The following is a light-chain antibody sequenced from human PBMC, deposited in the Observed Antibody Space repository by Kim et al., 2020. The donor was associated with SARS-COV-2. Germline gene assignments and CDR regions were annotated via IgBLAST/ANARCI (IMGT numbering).Light chain of an antibody. CDR2: TAS. CDR1: QGISNY. CDR3: QKDSSGPRT. V-gene: IGKV1-27*01. Sequence: DIQMTQSPSPLCASVGDRVTITCRASQGISNYLAWYQQKPGKVPYLLIYTASTLQSGIPSRFSGRGSGTDFTLPISSLQPGYVATDYCQKDSSGPRTFGGGTKLEI. J-gene: IGKJ4*01.